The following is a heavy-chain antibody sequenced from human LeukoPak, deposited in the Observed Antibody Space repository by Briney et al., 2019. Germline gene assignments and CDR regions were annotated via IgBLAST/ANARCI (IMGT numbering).Heavy chain of an antibody. CDR2: MNPNSDNT. CDR3: AIRTPVDIVATLGERVKKGLDY. D-gene: IGHD5-12*01. CDR1: GYTFTSYD. Sequence: ASVKVSCKASGYTFTSYDINWLRQATGQGPEWMGWMNPNSDNTGYAQKFQGRVTMTRNTSMSTAYLELSSLRSEDTAMYYCAIRTPVDIVATLGERVKKGLDYWGQGTLVTVSS. V-gene: IGHV1-8*01. J-gene: IGHJ4*02.